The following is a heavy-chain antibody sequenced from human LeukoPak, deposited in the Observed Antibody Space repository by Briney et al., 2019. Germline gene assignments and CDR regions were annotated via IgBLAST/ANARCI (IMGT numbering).Heavy chain of an antibody. CDR3: AKDGSPPAKSPHDAFDI. J-gene: IGHJ3*02. V-gene: IGHV3-21*04. CDR1: GFTFSSYS. CDR2: ISSSSTYI. Sequence: GGSLRLSCAASGFTFSSYSMNWVRQAPGKGLEWVSSISSSSTYIYYADSVKGRFTISRDNAKNSLYLQMNSLRAEDTAVYYCAKDGSPPAKSPHDAFDIWGQGTMVTVSS. D-gene: IGHD1-1*01.